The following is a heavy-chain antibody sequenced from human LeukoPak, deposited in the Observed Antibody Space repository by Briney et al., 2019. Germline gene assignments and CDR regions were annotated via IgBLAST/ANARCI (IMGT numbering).Heavy chain of an antibody. Sequence: SETLSLTCTVSGGSISSYYGSWIRQPPGKGLEWIGYIYYSGSTNYNPSLKSRVTISVDTSKNQFSLKLSSVTAADTAVYYCARHGRWLQFDHFDYWGQGTLVTVSS. J-gene: IGHJ4*02. V-gene: IGHV4-59*08. D-gene: IGHD5-24*01. CDR2: IYYSGST. CDR3: ARHGRWLQFDHFDY. CDR1: GGSISSYY.